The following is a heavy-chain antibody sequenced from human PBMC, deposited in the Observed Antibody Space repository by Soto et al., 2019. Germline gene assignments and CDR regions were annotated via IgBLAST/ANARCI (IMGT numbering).Heavy chain of an antibody. CDR3: ARSHYHCSSTSCYNRAPLDYYYGMDV. CDR1: GFTFSDYY. D-gene: IGHD2-2*02. Sequence: LRLSCAASGFTFSDYYMSWIRQAPGKGLEWVSYISSSGSTIYYADSGKGRFTISRDNAKDSLYLQMNSLRAEDTAVYYCARSHYHCSSTSCYNRAPLDYYYGMDVWGQGTTVTVSS. V-gene: IGHV3-11*01. CDR2: ISSSGSTI. J-gene: IGHJ6*02.